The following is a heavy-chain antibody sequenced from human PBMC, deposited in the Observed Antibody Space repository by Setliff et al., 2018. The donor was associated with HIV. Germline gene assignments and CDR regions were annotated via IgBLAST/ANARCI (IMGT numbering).Heavy chain of an antibody. CDR3: ARRGYSGFEGAWFDD. J-gene: IGHJ4*02. CDR2: IYPSDSDT. V-gene: IGHV5-51*01. D-gene: IGHD5-12*01. Sequence: GESLKISCKGSKYSFDNYWIGWVRQMPGKGLQYIGIIYPSDSDTRYSPSLQRQATLSADKSTSTVYLELTNLKASDSGAYYCARRGYSGFEGAWFDDWGQGTLVTVSS. CDR1: KYSFDNYW.